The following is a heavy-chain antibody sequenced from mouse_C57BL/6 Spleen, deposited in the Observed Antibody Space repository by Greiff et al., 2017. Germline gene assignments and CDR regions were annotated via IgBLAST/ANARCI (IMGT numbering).Heavy chain of an antibody. D-gene: IGHD1-1*01. Sequence: EVMLVESGAELVRPGASVKLSCTASGFNIKDDYMHWVKQRPEQGLEWIGWIDPENGDTEYASKFQGKATITADTSSNTAYLQLSSLTSEDTAVYYCTPYYYGYYFDYWGQGTTLTVSS. CDR3: TPYYYGYYFDY. CDR2: IDPENGDT. V-gene: IGHV14-4*01. CDR1: GFNIKDDY. J-gene: IGHJ2*01.